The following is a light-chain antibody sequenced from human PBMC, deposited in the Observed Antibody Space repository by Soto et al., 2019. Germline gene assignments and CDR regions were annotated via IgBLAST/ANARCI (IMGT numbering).Light chain of an antibody. CDR3: SSYTRTNTVV. CDR1: SSDVGGYNY. Sequence: QSALTQPASVSGSPGQSITISCTGTSSDVGGYNYVSWYQQHPSKAPKLMIYDVIDRPSGVSSRFSGSKSGNTASLTISGLQAEDEADYYCSSYTRTNTVVFGGGTKLTVL. V-gene: IGLV2-14*01. J-gene: IGLJ2*01. CDR2: DVI.